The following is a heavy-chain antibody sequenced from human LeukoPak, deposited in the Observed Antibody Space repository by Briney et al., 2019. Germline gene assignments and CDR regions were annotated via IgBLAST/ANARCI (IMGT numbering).Heavy chain of an antibody. CDR1: GGTFSSYA. Sequence: ASVKVSCKASGGTFSSYAISWVRQAPGHGLEWMGGIIPIFGTANYAHKFQGRVTITADESTSTAYMELSSLRSEDTAVYYCARSHPVGYCSSTSCYEGAFDIWGQGTMVTVSS. CDR3: ARSHPVGYCSSTSCYEGAFDI. J-gene: IGHJ3*02. CDR2: IIPIFGTA. V-gene: IGHV1-69*13. D-gene: IGHD2-2*01.